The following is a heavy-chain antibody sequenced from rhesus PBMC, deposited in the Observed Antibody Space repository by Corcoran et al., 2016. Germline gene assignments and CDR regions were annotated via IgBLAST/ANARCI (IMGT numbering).Heavy chain of an antibody. CDR3: ARRDCSSSSCYFDN. Sequence: QVQLQESGPGLVKSSETLSLTCAVSGGSISSSYNYWSWLLPAPGKGLEWIWCISQMGSNSYNPSLKSRVTISRDTSKNQFSLKLTSVTAADTAFYYCARRDCSSSSCYFDNWGQGVLVTVSS. CDR1: GGSISSSYNY. D-gene: IGHD2-2*01. V-gene: IGHV4-122*02. J-gene: IGHJ4*01. CDR2: ISQMGSN.